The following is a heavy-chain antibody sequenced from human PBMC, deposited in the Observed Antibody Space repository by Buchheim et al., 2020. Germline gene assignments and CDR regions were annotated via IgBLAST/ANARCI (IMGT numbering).Heavy chain of an antibody. CDR3: VGSASRDY. V-gene: IGHV4-39*01. CDR2: IYYSGGT. CDR1: GGSIGSSSYY. J-gene: IGHJ4*02. Sequence: QLQLQESGPGLVKPSETLSLTCIVSGGSIGSSSYYWGWIRQPPGKGLEWIGCIYYSGGTYYNPSLKSRVTISVDTSKSQFSLKLSSVTATDTAVYYCVGSASRDYWGQGTL.